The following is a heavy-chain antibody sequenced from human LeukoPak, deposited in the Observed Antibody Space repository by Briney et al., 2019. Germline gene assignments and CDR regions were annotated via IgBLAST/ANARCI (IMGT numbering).Heavy chain of an antibody. CDR3: AREFRDTAMGILFDY. V-gene: IGHV4-38-2*02. CDR1: GYSISSGYY. D-gene: IGHD5-18*01. Sequence: SETLSLTCTVSGYSISSGYYWGWIRQPPGKGLEWIGSIYHSGSTYYNPSLKSRVTISVDTSKNQFSLKLSSVTAADTAVYYCAREFRDTAMGILFDYWGQGTLVTVSS. J-gene: IGHJ4*02. CDR2: IYHSGST.